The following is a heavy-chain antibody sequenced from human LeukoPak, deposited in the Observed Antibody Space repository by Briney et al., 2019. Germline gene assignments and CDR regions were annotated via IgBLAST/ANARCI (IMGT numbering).Heavy chain of an antibody. V-gene: IGHV4-31*03. Sequence: SETLSLTCSVSGDSISGAAYYWSWIRQHPGKGLEWIGYSDYSGGTYYNPSLKSRVTISVDTSKNQFSLGLRSVTAADTAVYFCARDGYYGSGKFDPWGQGTLVTVSS. CDR1: GDSISGAAYY. D-gene: IGHD3-10*01. J-gene: IGHJ5*02. CDR2: SDYSGGT. CDR3: ARDGYYGSGKFDP.